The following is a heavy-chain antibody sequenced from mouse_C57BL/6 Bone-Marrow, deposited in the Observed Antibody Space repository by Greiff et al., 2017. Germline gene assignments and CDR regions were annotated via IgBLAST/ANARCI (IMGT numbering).Heavy chain of an antibody. D-gene: IGHD1-3*01. J-gene: IGHJ2*02. CDR1: GYTFTSYW. CDR3: GIRGSHAAYDCDY. V-gene: IGHV1-69*01. CDR2: IDPSDSYT. Sequence: QVQLQQPGAELVMPGASVKLSCKASGYTFTSYWMHWVKQRPGQGLEWIGEIDPSDSYTNYNQKFKGKATLTVAKSSSTAYMQLSSLTSEDSSVXYCGIRGSHAAYDCDYWGQGTSLTVSS.